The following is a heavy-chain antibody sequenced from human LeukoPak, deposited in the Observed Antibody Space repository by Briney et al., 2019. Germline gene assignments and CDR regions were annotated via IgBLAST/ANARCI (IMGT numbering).Heavy chain of an antibody. D-gene: IGHD6-19*01. CDR1: GFTFAEYT. CDR2: IIWKGARI. Sequence: PGGSLRLSCAASGFTFAEYTMHWVRQAPGKGLEWVSLIIWKGARIHYGDSVKGRFTISRDNSKNSLYLQMNSLRTEDTALYYCVKDLVAASENVRGWYPMDYWGQGTLVTVSS. V-gene: IGHV3-43*01. J-gene: IGHJ4*02. CDR3: VKDLVAASENVRGWYPMDY.